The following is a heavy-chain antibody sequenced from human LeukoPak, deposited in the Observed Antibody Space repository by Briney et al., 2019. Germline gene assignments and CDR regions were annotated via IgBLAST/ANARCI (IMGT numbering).Heavy chain of an antibody. CDR1: GGSISSSSYY. CDR2: IYYSGNT. Sequence: KPSETLSLTCTVSGGSISSSSYYWGWLRQPPGKGLEWIGTIYYSGNTYYNPSLKSRVTISVDTSKNQFSLKLTSVTAADTAVYYCAKDQLVHGAPHNWFDPWGQGTLVTVSS. J-gene: IGHJ5*02. D-gene: IGHD4-17*01. V-gene: IGHV4-39*07. CDR3: AKDQLVHGAPHNWFDP.